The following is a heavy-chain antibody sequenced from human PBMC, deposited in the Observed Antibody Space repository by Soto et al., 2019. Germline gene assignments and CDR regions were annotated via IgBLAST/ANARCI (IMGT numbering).Heavy chain of an antibody. J-gene: IGHJ4*02. CDR3: ARNYYDSSGYYYPPPPSFDC. D-gene: IGHD3-22*01. V-gene: IGHV1-3*01. CDR1: GYTFTSYA. CDR2: IKAGNGNT. Sequence: ASVKVSCKASGYTFTSYAMHWVRQAPGQRLEWMGWIKAGNGNTKYSQKFQGRVTITRDTSASTAYMELSSLRSEDTAVYYCARNYYDSSGYYYPPPPSFDCWGQGTLVTVS.